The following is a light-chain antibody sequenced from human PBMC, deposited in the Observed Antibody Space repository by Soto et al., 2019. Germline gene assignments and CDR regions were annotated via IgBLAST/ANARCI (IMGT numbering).Light chain of an antibody. Sequence: SYELTQPPSVSVAPEKTTTITCGGNNIGDKRVHWYRLKSGQAPVLLISYDSDRPSGIPERFSGSNSGNTATLTISRVEAGDEADYYCQVWDIMTDNYVFGGGTKLTVL. J-gene: IGLJ1*01. CDR1: NIGDKR. CDR3: QVWDIMTDNYV. CDR2: YDS. V-gene: IGLV3-21*04.